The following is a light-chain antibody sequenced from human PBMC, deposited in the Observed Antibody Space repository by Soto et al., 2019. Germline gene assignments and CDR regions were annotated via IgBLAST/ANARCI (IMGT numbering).Light chain of an antibody. CDR3: QHYYSTPWT. J-gene: IGKJ1*01. CDR2: GAS. Sequence: EIVMTQSPATLSVSPGERATLSCRASQSVSSNLAWYQQKPGQAPTLLIYGASARATGIPARFSGSGSGTEFTLTISSLQSEDFAVYYCQHYYSTPWTFGQGTEVEIK. CDR1: QSVSSN. V-gene: IGKV3-15*01.